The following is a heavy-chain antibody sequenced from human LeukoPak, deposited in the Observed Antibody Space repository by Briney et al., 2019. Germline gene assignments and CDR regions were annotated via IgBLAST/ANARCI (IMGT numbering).Heavy chain of an antibody. J-gene: IGHJ4*02. CDR2: IYPGGSDT. CDR1: GYSFTTYW. V-gene: IGHV5-51*01. Sequence: GESLKISCEGSGYSFTTYWIGWVRQMPGKGLEWMGIIYPGGSDTRYSPSFQGQVTISADKSINTAYLQWSSLKASDTAMYYCARRFNNYDFWTRWGQGTLVTVSS. CDR3: ARRFNNYDFWTR. D-gene: IGHD3-3*01.